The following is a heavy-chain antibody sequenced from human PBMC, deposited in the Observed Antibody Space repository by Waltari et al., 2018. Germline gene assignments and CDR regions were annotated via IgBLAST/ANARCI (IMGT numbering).Heavy chain of an antibody. CDR1: GFTFSDHH. V-gene: IGHV3-72*01. CDR3: ARDFWGTGHS. J-gene: IGHJ4*02. Sequence: EVQLVESGGGLVQPGGSLRLSCATSGFTFSDHHMDWVRQAPGKGVVWFGRTIMKSDNYSIEYAASVNGRFTISIDDSKNSLYLQMNRLQTDDTAVYYCARDFWGTGHSWVQGTLVTVSS. D-gene: IGHD3-16*01. CDR2: TIMKSDNYSI.